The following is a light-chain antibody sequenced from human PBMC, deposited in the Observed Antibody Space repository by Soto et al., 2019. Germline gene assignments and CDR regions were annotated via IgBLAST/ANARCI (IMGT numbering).Light chain of an antibody. V-gene: IGKV3-15*01. CDR2: ATS. CDR1: QGIGAT. Sequence: EVVMTQSPATLSVSPGEHVTLSCGARQGIGATLGWYQHKPRQTPRLLIYATSTRATGVPARFSGSRSGPEFTLTITSLQSEDFAVYYCQQYNNWPPITFGQGTRLEIK. CDR3: QQYNNWPPIT. J-gene: IGKJ5*01.